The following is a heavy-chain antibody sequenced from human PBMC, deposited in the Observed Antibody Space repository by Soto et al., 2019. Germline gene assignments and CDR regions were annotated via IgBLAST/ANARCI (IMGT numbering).Heavy chain of an antibody. CDR3: ARGIERTMAHPPHYGMDV. V-gene: IGHV3-74*01. CDR1: GFTFSSYW. D-gene: IGHD3-10*01. CDR2: INSDGSST. Sequence: GGSLRLSCAASGFTFSSYWMHWVRQAPGKGLVWVSRINSDGSSTSYADSVKGRFTISRDNAKNTLYLQMNSLRAEDTAVYYCARGIERTMAHPPHYGMDVWGQGTTVTVSS. J-gene: IGHJ6*02.